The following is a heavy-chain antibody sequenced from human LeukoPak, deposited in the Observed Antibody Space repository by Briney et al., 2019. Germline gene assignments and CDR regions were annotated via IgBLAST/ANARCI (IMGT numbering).Heavy chain of an antibody. CDR2: IYTSGST. J-gene: IGHJ5*02. V-gene: IGHV4-4*07. Sequence: SETLSLTCTVSGGSISSYYWSWIRQPAGKGLEWIGRIYTSGSTNYNPSLKSRVTISVDTSKNQFSLKLSSVTAADTAVYYCARAEKNDILTRVSWFDPWGQGTLVTVSS. CDR1: GGSISSYY. CDR3: ARAEKNDILTRVSWFDP. D-gene: IGHD3-9*01.